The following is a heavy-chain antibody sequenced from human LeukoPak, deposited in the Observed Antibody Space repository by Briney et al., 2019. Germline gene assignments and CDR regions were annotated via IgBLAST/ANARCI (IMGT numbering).Heavy chain of an antibody. D-gene: IGHD6-19*01. CDR3: AREARGSAWQYVDY. J-gene: IGHJ4*02. V-gene: IGHV3-13*04. CDR1: GFTFSDYD. Sequence: GRSLRLSCAASGFTFSDYDMHWVRQVTGKGLEWVSTINSVGVTYYPDSVKGRFTISREDDKDSLYLQMNSLRVGDTAVYYCAREARGSAWQYVDYWGQGTLVTVSS. CDR2: INSVGVT.